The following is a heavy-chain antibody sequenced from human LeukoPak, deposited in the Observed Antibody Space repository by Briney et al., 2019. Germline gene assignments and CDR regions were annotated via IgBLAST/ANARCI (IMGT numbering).Heavy chain of an antibody. D-gene: IGHD3-9*01. J-gene: IGHJ4*02. V-gene: IGHV4-34*01. CDR3: ARGPDDDILTGYYL. Sequence: PSETLSLTCAVYGGSFSGYYWSWIRQPPGKGQEWIGEINRSGSTNYNPSLKSRVTISVDTSKNQFSLKLSSVTAADTAVYYCARGPDDDILTGYYLWGQGTLVTVSS. CDR1: GGSFSGYY. CDR2: INRSGST.